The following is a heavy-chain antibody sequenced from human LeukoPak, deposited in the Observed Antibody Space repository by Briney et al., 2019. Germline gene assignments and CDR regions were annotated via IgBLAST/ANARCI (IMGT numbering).Heavy chain of an antibody. Sequence: QSSETLSLTCTVSGGSISSYYWSWIRQPPGKGLEWIGYIYYSGSTNYNPSLKRRVTISVDTSKNRFSLKLSSVTAADTAVYYCARVPHYGSGSNSKDYGGQEPRATVP. CDR2: IYYSGST. V-gene: IGHV4-59*01. CDR1: GGSISSYY. D-gene: IGHD3-10*01. CDR3: ARVPHYGSGSNSKDY. J-gene: IGHJ4*02.